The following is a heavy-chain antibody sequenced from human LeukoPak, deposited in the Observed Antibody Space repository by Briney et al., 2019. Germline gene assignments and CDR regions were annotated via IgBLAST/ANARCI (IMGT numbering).Heavy chain of an antibody. J-gene: IGHJ3*02. CDR3: ARAGRRITLFGVVEDAFDI. CDR2: ISAYNGNT. CDR1: GYTFTSYG. Sequence: ASVKVSCKASGYTFTSYGISWVRQAPGQGLEWMGWISAYNGNTNYAQKLQGRVTMTTDTSTSTAYMELRSLRSDDTAVYYCARAGRRITLFGVVEDAFDIWGQGTMVTVSS. V-gene: IGHV1-18*01. D-gene: IGHD3-3*01.